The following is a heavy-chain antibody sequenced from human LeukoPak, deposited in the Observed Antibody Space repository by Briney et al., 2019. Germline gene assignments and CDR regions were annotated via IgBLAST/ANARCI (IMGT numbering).Heavy chain of an antibody. CDR2: IYTSGST. J-gene: IGHJ3*02. D-gene: IGHD4-17*01. Sequence: PSETLSLTCTVSGGSISSYYWSWIRQPAGKGLEWIGRIYTSGSTNYNPSLKSRVTISVDTSKNQFSLKLSSVTAADTAVYYCARHIKTDYGDYFDAFDIWGQGTMVTVSS. V-gene: IGHV4-4*07. CDR1: GGSISSYY. CDR3: ARHIKTDYGDYFDAFDI.